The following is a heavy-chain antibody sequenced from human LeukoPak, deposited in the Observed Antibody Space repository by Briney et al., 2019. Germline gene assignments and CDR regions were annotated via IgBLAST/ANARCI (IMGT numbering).Heavy chain of an antibody. J-gene: IGHJ4*02. Sequence: SETLSLTCAVYGGSFSGYYWSWIRQLPGKGLEWIGEINHSGSTNYNPSLKSRVTISVDTSKNQFSLKLSSVTAADTAVYYCARDVGATPGYFDYWGQGTLVTVSS. CDR2: INHSGST. D-gene: IGHD1-26*01. CDR3: ARDVGATPGYFDY. V-gene: IGHV4-34*01. CDR1: GGSFSGYY.